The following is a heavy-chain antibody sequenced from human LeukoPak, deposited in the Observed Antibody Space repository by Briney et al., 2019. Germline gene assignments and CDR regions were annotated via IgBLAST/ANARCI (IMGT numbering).Heavy chain of an antibody. CDR1: RYTFIGYY. CDR2: INPNSGGT. J-gene: IGHJ5*02. V-gene: IGHV1-2*02. Sequence: WASVKVSCKASRYTFIGYYMHWVRQAPGQGLEWMGWINPNSGGTKYAQKFQGRVTMTRDTSISTAYMELSRLRSDDTAVYYCAREGQWQFNWFDLWGQGTLVTVSS. D-gene: IGHD6-19*01. CDR3: AREGQWQFNWFDL.